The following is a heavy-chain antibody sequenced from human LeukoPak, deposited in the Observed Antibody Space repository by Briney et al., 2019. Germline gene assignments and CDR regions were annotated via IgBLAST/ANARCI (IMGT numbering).Heavy chain of an antibody. V-gene: IGHV4-59*10. CDR3: ARVPPPGYSILEN. J-gene: IGHJ4*02. Sequence: SETLSLTCAVYGGSFSGYYWSWIRQPAGKGLEWIGRINTSGDSNYNPSLKSRVTMSVDTSKNQFSLKVSSVTAADTAVYYCARVPPPGYSILENGGQGTLVTVSS. CDR2: INTSGDS. CDR1: GGSFSGYY. D-gene: IGHD6-13*01.